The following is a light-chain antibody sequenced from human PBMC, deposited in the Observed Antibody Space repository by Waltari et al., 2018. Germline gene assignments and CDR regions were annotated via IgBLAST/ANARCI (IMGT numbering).Light chain of an antibody. V-gene: IGKV3-11*01. J-gene: IGKJ1*01. CDR3: QQRSNWPRT. Sequence: VLTQSPATLSLSPGANATLSCRASQSISTYLAWYQQKPGQAPRLIIHDASNRAPGIPPRFSGSGSGTDFILTISSLEPEDFAVYYCQQRSNWPRTFGQGTRLEIK. CDR1: QSISTY. CDR2: DAS.